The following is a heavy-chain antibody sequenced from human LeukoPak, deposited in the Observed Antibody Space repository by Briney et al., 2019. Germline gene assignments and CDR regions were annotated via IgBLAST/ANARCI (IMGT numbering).Heavy chain of an antibody. J-gene: IGHJ4*02. V-gene: IGHV1-69*04. D-gene: IGHD5-12*01. Sequence: ASVKVSCKASGGTFSSYAISWVRQAPGQGLEWMGRIIPIFGIVNYAQKFQGRVTITADKSTSTAYMGLSSLRSEDTAVYYCARDQRSFGYSGYDPALDYWGQGTLVTVSS. CDR1: GGTFSSYA. CDR2: IIPIFGIV. CDR3: ARDQRSFGYSGYDPALDY.